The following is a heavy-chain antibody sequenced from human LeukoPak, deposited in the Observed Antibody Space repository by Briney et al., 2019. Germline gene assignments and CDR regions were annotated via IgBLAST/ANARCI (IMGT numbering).Heavy chain of an antibody. J-gene: IGHJ4*02. CDR3: ARVPRRNSSSYYFDY. CDR1: GGTFSSYA. Sequence: SVKVSCKASGGTFSSYAISWVRQAPGQGLEWMGGIIPIFGTANYAQKFQGRVTITADESTSTAYMELSSLRSEGTAVYYCARVPRRNSSSYYFDYWGQGTLVTVSS. V-gene: IGHV1-69*13. D-gene: IGHD6-6*01. CDR2: IIPIFGTA.